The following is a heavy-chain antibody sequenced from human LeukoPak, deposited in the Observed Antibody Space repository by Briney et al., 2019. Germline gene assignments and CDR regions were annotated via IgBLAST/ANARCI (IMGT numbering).Heavy chain of an antibody. CDR3: AKHLRRRFFSRTLGFDP. CDR1: GDSISSSNW. V-gene: IGHV4-4*02. D-gene: IGHD3-3*01. J-gene: IGHJ5*02. Sequence: SETLSLTCAVSGDSISSSNWWSWVRQPPGKGLEWIGEIYHSGSTNYNPSLKSRVTISVDKSKNQFSLKLSSVTAADTAVYYCAKHLRRRFFSRTLGFDPWGQGTLVTVSS. CDR2: IYHSGST.